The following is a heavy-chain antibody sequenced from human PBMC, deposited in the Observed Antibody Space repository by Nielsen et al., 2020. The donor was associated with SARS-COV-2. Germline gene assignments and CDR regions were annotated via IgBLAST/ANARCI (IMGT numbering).Heavy chain of an antibody. CDR2: IYYSGST. V-gene: IGHV4-39*01. D-gene: IGHD1-26*01. Sequence: GSLRLSCTVSGGSISSYYWGWIRQPPGKGLEWIGSIYYSGSTYYNPSLKSRVTISVDTSKNQFSLKLSSVTAADTAVYYCAGPRGGSSNFDYWGQGTLVTVSS. J-gene: IGHJ4*02. CDR1: GGSISSYY. CDR3: AGPRGGSSNFDY.